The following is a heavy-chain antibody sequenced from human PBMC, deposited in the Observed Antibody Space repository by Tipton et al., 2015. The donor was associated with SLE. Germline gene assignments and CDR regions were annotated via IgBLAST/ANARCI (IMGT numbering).Heavy chain of an antibody. CDR3: ARTPTYSNYGYYYYYYYMDV. Sequence: TLSLTCAVSGYSISRRYYWGWIRQPPGKGLEWIGSIYHSGSTNYNPSLKSRVTISVDTSKNQFSLKLSSVTAADTAVYYCARTPTYSNYGYYYYYYYMDVWGKGTLVTVSS. J-gene: IGHJ6*03. D-gene: IGHD4-11*01. CDR2: IYHSGST. CDR1: GYSISRRYY. V-gene: IGHV4-38-2*01.